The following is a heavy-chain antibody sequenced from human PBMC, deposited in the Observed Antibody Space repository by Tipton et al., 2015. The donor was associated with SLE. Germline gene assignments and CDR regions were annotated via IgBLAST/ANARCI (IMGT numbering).Heavy chain of an antibody. Sequence: TLSLTCTVSGGSFSGYYWSWIRQPPGKGLEWIGEINHSGSTNYNPSLKSRVTISVDTSKNQFSLKLSSVTAADTAVYYCARAPYSSGWRGAFDIWGQGTMVTVSS. J-gene: IGHJ3*02. V-gene: IGHV4-34*01. D-gene: IGHD6-19*01. CDR3: ARAPYSSGWRGAFDI. CDR2: INHSGST. CDR1: GGSFSGYY.